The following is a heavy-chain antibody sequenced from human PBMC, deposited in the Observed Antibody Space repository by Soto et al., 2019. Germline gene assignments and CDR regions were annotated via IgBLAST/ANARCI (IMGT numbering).Heavy chain of an antibody. CDR3: AKEVSLGSTVDLGY. J-gene: IGHJ4*01. CDR1: GFTFTIFA. V-gene: IGHV3-23*01. Sequence: GGSLRLSCVASGFTFTIFAMSWVRQSPGKGLEWVSTISGSGGRTYYADAVMGRFTISRDNSMGTLYLQMKSLRVEDTAIYYCAKEVSLGSTVDLGYWGHGTLVTPSS. D-gene: IGHD7-27*01. CDR2: ISGSGGRT.